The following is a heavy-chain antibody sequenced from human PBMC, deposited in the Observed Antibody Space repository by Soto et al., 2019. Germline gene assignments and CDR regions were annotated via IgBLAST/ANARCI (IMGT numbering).Heavy chain of an antibody. Sequence: QVHLVESGGGVVQPGKSLRLSCAASGFTFDNYGMLWVRQAPGKGLEWVALISYDDSYRYYTNSVRGRFTISRDNSKNVVVLHMNSLQGDDTAVYYCAGGDYGDSIDFWGQGTLVTVSS. CDR1: GFTFDNYG. D-gene: IGHD4-17*01. J-gene: IGHJ4*02. V-gene: IGHV3-33*01. CDR3: AGGDYGDSIDF. CDR2: ISYDDSYR.